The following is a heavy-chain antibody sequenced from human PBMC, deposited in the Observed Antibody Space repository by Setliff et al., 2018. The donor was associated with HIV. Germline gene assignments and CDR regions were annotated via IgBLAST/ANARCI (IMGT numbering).Heavy chain of an antibody. D-gene: IGHD5-12*01. J-gene: IGHJ4*02. CDR2: IHDGGSI. CDR3: ARGSGHSGFDLNFDY. CDR1: GGSMNTFY. Sequence: SETLSLTCTVSGGSMNTFYWSWIRQSPGKGLEWLGYIHDGGSITYNPSLRSPATISLDTSKKQFSLMLTAVTPADTAVYYCARGSGHSGFDLNFDYWGRGTLVTVSS. V-gene: IGHV4-59*01.